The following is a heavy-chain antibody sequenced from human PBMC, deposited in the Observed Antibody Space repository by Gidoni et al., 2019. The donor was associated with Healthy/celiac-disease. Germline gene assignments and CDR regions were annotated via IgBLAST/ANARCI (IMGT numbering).Heavy chain of an antibody. CDR1: RFTFSSYG. D-gene: IGHD3-10*01. CDR2: ISYDGSNK. V-gene: IGHV3-30*18. J-gene: IGHJ4*02. Sequence: QVQLVESGGGVVQTRRSLRLSCAASRFTFSSYGMHWVRQAGKGLEWVAVISYDGSNKYYADSVKGRFTISRDNSKNTLYLQMNSLRAEDTAVYYCAKGVYYYGSPFDYWGQGTLVTVSS. CDR3: AKGVYYYGSPFDY.